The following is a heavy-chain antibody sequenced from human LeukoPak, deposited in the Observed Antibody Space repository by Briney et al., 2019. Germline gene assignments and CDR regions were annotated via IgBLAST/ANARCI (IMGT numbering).Heavy chain of an antibody. CDR3: ARGYSGYDPRPYYDC. CDR2: IYTSGST. J-gene: IGHJ4*02. V-gene: IGHV4-61*02. Sequence: SQTLSLTCTVSGGSISSGSYYWSWIRQPAGKGLEWIGRIYTSGSTNYNPSLKSRVTISVDTSKNQFSLKLSSVTAADTAVYYCARGYSGYDPRPYYDCWGQGILVTVSS. CDR1: GGSISSGSYY. D-gene: IGHD5-12*01.